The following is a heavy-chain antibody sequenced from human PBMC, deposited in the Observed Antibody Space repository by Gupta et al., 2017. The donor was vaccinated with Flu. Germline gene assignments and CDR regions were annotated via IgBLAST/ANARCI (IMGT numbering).Heavy chain of an antibody. CDR2: ISASSSFI. CDR3: ARSFAYDRSASYDS. V-gene: IGHV3-21*02. J-gene: IGHJ4*02. D-gene: IGHD3-22*01. Sequence: EVRLVESGGGLVKPGGSMRLSCAASGFTFGTYTMTWIRQAPGKGLEWVSSISASSSFIFYADSVKGRFAVSRDNAKYSLYLQMDSLRADDTAVYFCARSFAYDRSASYDSWGQGTLVTVSS. CDR1: GFTFGTYT.